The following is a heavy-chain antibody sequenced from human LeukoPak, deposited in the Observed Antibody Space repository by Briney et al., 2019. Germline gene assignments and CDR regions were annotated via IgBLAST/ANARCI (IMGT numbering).Heavy chain of an antibody. V-gene: IGHV1-69*01. CDR1: GGTFSSYA. J-gene: IGHJ4*02. CDR3: AAHNYYDSSGYYYLDY. D-gene: IGHD3-22*01. CDR2: IIPIFGTA. Sequence: SVKVSCKASGGTFSSYAISWVRQAPGQGLEWMGGIIPIFGTANYAQKFQGRVTITADESTSTAFMELSSLRSEDTAVYYCAAHNYYDSSGYYYLDYWGQGTLVTVSS.